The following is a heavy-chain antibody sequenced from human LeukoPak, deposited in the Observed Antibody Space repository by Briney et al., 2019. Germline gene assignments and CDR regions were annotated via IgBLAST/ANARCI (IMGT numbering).Heavy chain of an antibody. Sequence: GGSLRLSCAASGFTFSSYAKSWVRQAPGKGLEWVSAISGSGGSTYYADSVKGRFTISRGNSKNTLYLQMNSLRAEDTAVYYCAKGGCSGGSCYSVWFDPWGQGTLVTVSS. J-gene: IGHJ5*02. V-gene: IGHV3-23*01. CDR1: GFTFSSYA. D-gene: IGHD2-15*01. CDR2: ISGSGGST. CDR3: AKGGCSGGSCYSVWFDP.